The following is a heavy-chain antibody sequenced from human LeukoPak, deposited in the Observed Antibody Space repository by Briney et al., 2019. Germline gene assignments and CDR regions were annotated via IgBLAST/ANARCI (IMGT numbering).Heavy chain of an antibody. CDR2: ISGSGGST. CDR3: AKDLRSSGWYEVIDY. V-gene: IGHV3-23*01. J-gene: IGHJ4*02. Sequence: PGGSLRLSCAASGFTFSSYGMSWVRQAPGKVLEWVSAISGSGGSTYYADSVKGRFTISRDNSKSTLYLQMNSRRAEDTAVYYCAKDLRSSGWYEVIDYWGQGTLVTVSS. CDR1: GFTFSSYG. D-gene: IGHD6-19*01.